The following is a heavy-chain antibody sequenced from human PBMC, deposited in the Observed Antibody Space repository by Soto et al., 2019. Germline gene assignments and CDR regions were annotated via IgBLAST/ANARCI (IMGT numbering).Heavy chain of an antibody. D-gene: IGHD6-13*01. J-gene: IGHJ3*02. CDR1: GGSISSGDY. CDR2: IYYSGST. CDR3: AATGYSSSRDAFDI. V-gene: IGHV4-30-4*01. Sequence: SETLSLTCTISGGSISSGDYWSWIRQPPGKGLEWIGYIYYSGSTYYNPSLKSRVTISVDTSKNQFSLKLSSVTAADTAVYYCAATGYSSSRDAFDIWGQGTMVTV.